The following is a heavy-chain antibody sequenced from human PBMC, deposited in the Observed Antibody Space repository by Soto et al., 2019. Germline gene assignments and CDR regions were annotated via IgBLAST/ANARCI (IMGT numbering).Heavy chain of an antibody. CDR2: IIPILGIA. J-gene: IGHJ4*02. CDR3: ARGLPGWGSYDDY. CDR1: GGTFSSYT. V-gene: IGHV1-69*02. D-gene: IGHD3-16*01. Sequence: QVQLVQSGAEVKKPGSSVKVSCKASGGTFSSYTISWVRQAPGQVLEWMGRIIPILGIAIYAQKFQGRVMITADKSTITAYMELSSLRSEDTAVDYCARGLPGWGSYDDYWGQGTLVTVSS.